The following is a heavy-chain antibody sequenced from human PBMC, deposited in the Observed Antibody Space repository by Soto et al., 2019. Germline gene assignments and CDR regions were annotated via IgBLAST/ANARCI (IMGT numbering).Heavy chain of an antibody. V-gene: IGHV2-70*01. CDR3: ARAQYYYDSSGPFDI. Sequence: SGPTLVNPTQTLTLTCTFSGFSLSTSGMCVSWIRQPPGKALEWLALIDWDDDKYYSTSLKTRLTISKDTSKNQVVLTMTNMDPVDTATYYCARAQYYYDSSGPFDIWGQGTMVTVSS. CDR1: GFSLSTSGMC. J-gene: IGHJ3*02. D-gene: IGHD3-22*01. CDR2: IDWDDDK.